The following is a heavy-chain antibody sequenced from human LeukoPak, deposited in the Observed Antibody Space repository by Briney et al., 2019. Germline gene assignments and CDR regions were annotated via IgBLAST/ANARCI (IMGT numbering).Heavy chain of an antibody. CDR1: GGTFSSYA. CDR3: ARDSVYYCDSSGYPHYYGMDV. V-gene: IGHV1-69*13. J-gene: IGHJ6*02. CDR2: IIPIFGTA. D-gene: IGHD3-22*01. Sequence: ASVKVSCTASGGTFSSYAISWVRQAPGQGLEWMGGIIPIFGTANYAQKFQGRVTITADESTSTAYMELSSLRSEDTAEYYCARDSVYYCDSSGYPHYYGMDVWGQGTTVTVSS.